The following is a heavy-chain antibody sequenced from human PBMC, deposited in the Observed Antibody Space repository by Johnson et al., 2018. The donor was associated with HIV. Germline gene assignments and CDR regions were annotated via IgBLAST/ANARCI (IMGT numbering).Heavy chain of an antibody. D-gene: IGHD6-6*01. CDR1: GFTVSNNY. J-gene: IGHJ3*02. CDR2: ISYDGSNK. Sequence: QVQLVESGGGVVQPGGSLRLSCAASGFTVSNNYLGWVRQAPGKGLEWVAVISYDGSNKYYADSVKGRFTISRDNSKNTLYLQMNSLRAEDTAVYYCASLPIAARPPTDAFDIWGQGTMVTVSS. CDR3: ASLPIAARPPTDAFDI. V-gene: IGHV3-30*03.